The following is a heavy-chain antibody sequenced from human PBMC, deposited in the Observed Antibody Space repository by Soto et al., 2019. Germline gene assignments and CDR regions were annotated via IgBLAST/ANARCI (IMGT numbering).Heavy chain of an antibody. Sequence: SETLSLTCSVSGDSISTVDYFWAWIRQPPGQALEYIGYIYKSATTYYNPSFESRVAISLDTSKSQFSLNVTSVTAADTAVYFCARGRYCLTGRCFPNWLDSWGQGTLVTVSS. V-gene: IGHV4-30-4*01. J-gene: IGHJ5*01. D-gene: IGHD2-15*01. CDR1: GDSISTVDYF. CDR2: IYKSATT. CDR3: ARGRYCLTGRCFPNWLDS.